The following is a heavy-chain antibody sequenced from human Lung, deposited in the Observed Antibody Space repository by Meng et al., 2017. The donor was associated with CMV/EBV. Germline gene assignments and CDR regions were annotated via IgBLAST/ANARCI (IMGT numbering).Heavy chain of an antibody. Sequence: EVRVLESRGGLGPPGGSLRLSCAASGFTFSSYAMSWVRQAPGKGLEWVSAISGSGGSTYYADSVKGRFTISRDNSKNTLYLQMNSLRAEDTAVYYCAKFTLTYYFNYWGQGTLVTVSS. CDR1: GFTFSSYA. V-gene: IGHV3-23*01. CDR3: AKFTLTYYFNY. CDR2: ISGSGGST. J-gene: IGHJ4*02.